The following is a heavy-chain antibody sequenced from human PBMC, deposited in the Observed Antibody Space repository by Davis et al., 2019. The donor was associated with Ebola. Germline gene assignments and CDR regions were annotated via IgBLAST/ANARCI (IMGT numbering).Heavy chain of an antibody. CDR2: IYSGGST. D-gene: IGHD1-26*01. V-gene: IGHV3-53*01. CDR1: GFTVSSNY. CDR3: ARDRRMGATRRDYYYYYGMDV. Sequence: PGGSLRLSCAASGFTVSSNYMSWVRQAPGKGLEWVSVIYSGGSTYYADSVKGRFTISRDNSKNTLYLQMNSLRAEDTAVYYCARDRRMGATRRDYYYYYGMDVWGQGTTVTVSS. J-gene: IGHJ6*02.